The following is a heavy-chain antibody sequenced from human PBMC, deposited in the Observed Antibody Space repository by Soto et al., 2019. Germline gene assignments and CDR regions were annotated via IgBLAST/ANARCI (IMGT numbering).Heavy chain of an antibody. J-gene: IGHJ5*02. V-gene: IGHV3-9*01. CDR3: AKLHRYRGLTTGDSNWFDP. CDR1: GFTFDDYA. D-gene: IGHD4-4*01. CDR2: ISWNSGSI. Sequence: SLRLSCAASGFTFDDYAMHWVRQAPGKGLEWVSGISWNSGSIGYADSVKGRFTISRDNAKNSLYLQMNSLRAEDTALYYCAKLHRYRGLTTGDSNWFDPWGQGTLVTVS.